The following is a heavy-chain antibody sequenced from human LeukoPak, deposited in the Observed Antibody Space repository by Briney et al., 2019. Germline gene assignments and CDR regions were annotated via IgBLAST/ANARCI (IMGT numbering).Heavy chain of an antibody. Sequence: ASVKVSCKASGYTFSGYYMHWVRQAPGQGLEWMGWIDPNNGGTNYAQKFQGRVTMTRDTSISAAYMELSRLRSDDTAMYYCATEVGGIPYWGPGTLVTVSS. V-gene: IGHV1-2*02. D-gene: IGHD3-16*02. CDR3: ATEVGGIPY. J-gene: IGHJ4*02. CDR1: GYTFSGYY. CDR2: IDPNNGGT.